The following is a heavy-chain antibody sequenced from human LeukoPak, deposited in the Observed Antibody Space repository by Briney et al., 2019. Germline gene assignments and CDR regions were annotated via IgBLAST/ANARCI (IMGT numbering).Heavy chain of an antibody. CDR2: INSDGSST. D-gene: IGHD3/OR15-3a*01. J-gene: IGHJ4*02. V-gene: IGHV3-74*01. CDR3: AREAPRTGAYDY. Sequence: GGSLRLSCAASGFTFSNYWMHWFRQAPGKGLVWVSRINSDGSSTSYADSVKGRFTISRDNTKNTLCLQMNSLRAEDTAVFHCAREAPRTGAYDYWGQGTLVTVSS. CDR1: GFTFSNYW.